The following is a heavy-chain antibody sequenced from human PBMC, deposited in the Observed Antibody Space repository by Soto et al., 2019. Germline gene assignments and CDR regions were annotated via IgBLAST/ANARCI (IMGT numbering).Heavy chain of an antibody. CDR1: GYTFTSYG. V-gene: IGHV1-18*01. CDR2: ISAYNANT. D-gene: IGHD1-26*01. Sequence: ASLKVSCKASGYTFTSYGISWVRQAPGQGLEWMGLISAYNANTNYAHKLQGRVNMTSDTSTSTSYMELRSLRSDDTAVYFCARDRPGATGDXWGQGTLVTVSX. J-gene: IGHJ4*02. CDR3: ARDRPGATGDX.